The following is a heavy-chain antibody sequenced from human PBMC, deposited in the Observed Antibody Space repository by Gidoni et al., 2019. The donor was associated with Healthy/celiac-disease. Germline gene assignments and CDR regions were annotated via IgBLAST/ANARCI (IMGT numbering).Heavy chain of an antibody. V-gene: IGHV3-23*01. CDR3: AKPSDIVVVPAAIKTLGFDY. D-gene: IGHD2-2*02. J-gene: IGHJ4*02. Sequence: RFTISRDNSKNTLYLQMNSLRAEDTAVYYCAKPSDIVVVPAAIKTLGFDYWGQGTLVTVSS.